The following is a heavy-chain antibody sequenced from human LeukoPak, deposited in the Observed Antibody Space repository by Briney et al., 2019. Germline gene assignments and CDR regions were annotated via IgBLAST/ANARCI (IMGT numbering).Heavy chain of an antibody. CDR1: GGTFSSYA. J-gene: IGHJ6*04. Sequence: GASVTVSCKASGGTFSSYAISWVRQAAGQGLEWMGRIIPIFGIANYAQKFQGRVTITADKSTSTAYMELSSLRSEDTAVYYCASRAYGGVRGNSTYYYGMDVWGKGTTVTVSS. CDR2: IIPIFGIA. D-gene: IGHD4-23*01. CDR3: ASRAYGGVRGNSTYYYGMDV. V-gene: IGHV1-69*04.